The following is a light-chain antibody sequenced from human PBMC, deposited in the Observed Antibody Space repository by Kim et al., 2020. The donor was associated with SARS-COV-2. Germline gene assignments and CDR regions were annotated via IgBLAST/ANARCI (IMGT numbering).Light chain of an antibody. CDR2: SSS. Sequence: GQSLTISCTGTSRDIGGYDFVSWYQQHPGRAPKLLIYSSSDRTSGTSNRFSGSRSGNTASLTISGLQGDDEAYYYCSAYRGGDSILFGGGTQLTVL. V-gene: IGLV2-14*03. CDR1: SRDIGGYDF. J-gene: IGLJ2*01. CDR3: SAYRGGDSIL.